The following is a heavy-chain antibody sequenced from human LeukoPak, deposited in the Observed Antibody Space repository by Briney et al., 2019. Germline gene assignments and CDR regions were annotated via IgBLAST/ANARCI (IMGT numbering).Heavy chain of an antibody. CDR1: GYSFTIYW. V-gene: IGHV5-51*01. CDR3: ARRLKNSNGWTFDY. D-gene: IGHD6-19*01. J-gene: IGHJ4*02. CDR2: IYPGDSDT. Sequence: GESLKISCKGSGYSFTIYWIGWVRQMPGKGLEWMGFIYPGDSDTRYSPSFQGQVTISADRSINTAYLQWSSLKASDTAIYYCARRLKNSNGWTFDYWGQGTLVTVSS.